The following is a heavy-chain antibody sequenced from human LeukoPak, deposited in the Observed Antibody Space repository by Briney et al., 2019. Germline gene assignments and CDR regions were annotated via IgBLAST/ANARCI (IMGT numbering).Heavy chain of an antibody. V-gene: IGHV3-30*02. CDR3: AKGDFYGSGRDYYYYMDV. CDR1: GFTFSSYW. CDR2: IRYDGSNK. J-gene: IGHJ6*03. Sequence: PGGSLRLSCAASGFTFSSYWMHWVRQAPGKGLEWVAFIRYDGSNKYYADSVKGRFTISRDNSKNTLYLQMNSLRAEDTAVYYCAKGDFYGSGRDYYYYMDVWGKGTTVTISS. D-gene: IGHD3-10*01.